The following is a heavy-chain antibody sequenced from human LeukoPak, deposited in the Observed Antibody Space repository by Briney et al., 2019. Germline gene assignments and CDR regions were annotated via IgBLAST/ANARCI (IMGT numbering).Heavy chain of an antibody. CDR3: ARLTGTTGFDY. V-gene: IGHV3-7*01. Sequence: PGGSLRLSCAASGFPFSSYWMSWVRQAPGKGLEWAANIKQDGSDKYYVDAVKGRFTISRDNAKNSLYLQLNSLRADDTAVYYCARLTGTTGFDYWGQGTLVTVSS. J-gene: IGHJ4*02. CDR2: IKQDGSDK. D-gene: IGHD1-1*01. CDR1: GFPFSSYW.